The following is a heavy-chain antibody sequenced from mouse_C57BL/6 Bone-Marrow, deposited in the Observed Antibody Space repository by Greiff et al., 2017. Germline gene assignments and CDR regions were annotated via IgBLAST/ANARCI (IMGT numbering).Heavy chain of an antibody. CDR3: ARNDYGSRRDY. D-gene: IGHD1-1*01. V-gene: IGHV1-82*01. CDR1: GYAFSSSW. CDR2: IYPGDGDT. J-gene: IGHJ2*01. Sequence: VHLVESGPELVKPGASVKISCKASGYAFSSSWMNWVKQRPGKGLEWIGRIYPGDGDTNYNGKFKGKATLTADKSSSTAYMQLSSLTSEDSAVYFCARNDYGSRRDYWGQGTTLTVSS.